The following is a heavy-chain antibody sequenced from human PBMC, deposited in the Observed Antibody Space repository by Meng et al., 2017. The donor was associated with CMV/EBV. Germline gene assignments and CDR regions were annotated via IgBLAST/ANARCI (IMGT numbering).Heavy chain of an antibody. D-gene: IGHD3-10*01. V-gene: IGHV3-7*01. Sequence: GESLKISCAASGFTFSSYWMSWVRQAPGKGLEWVANIKQDGSEKYYVDSVKGRFTISRDNAKNSLYLQMNSLRAEDTAVYYCAREPGRGAFDIWGQGTMVTVSS. J-gene: IGHJ3*02. CDR3: AREPGRGAFDI. CDR1: GFTFSSYW. CDR2: IKQDGSEK.